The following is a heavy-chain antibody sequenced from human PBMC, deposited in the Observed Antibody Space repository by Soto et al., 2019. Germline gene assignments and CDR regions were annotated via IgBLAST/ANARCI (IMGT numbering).Heavy chain of an antibody. V-gene: IGHV4-34*01. D-gene: IGHD3-10*01. CDR1: GGSFSGYY. J-gene: IGHJ4*02. CDR2: INHSGST. Sequence: QVQLQQWGAGLLKPSETLSLTCAVYGGSFSGYYWSWIRQPPGKGLEWIGEINHSGSTNYNPSLKSRVTISVDTSKNQFSLKLSSVTAADTAVYYCARGRYYGSGSYFLGWGQGTLVTVPS. CDR3: ARGRYYGSGSYFLG.